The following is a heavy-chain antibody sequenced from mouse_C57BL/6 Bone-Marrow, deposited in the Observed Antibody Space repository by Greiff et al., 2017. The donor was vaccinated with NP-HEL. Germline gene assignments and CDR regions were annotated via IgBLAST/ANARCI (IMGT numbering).Heavy chain of an antibody. J-gene: IGHJ3*01. V-gene: IGHV1-69*01. CDR2: IDPSDSYT. D-gene: IGHD2-5*01. CDR3: ARDYSNYHVPWFAY. Sequence: VQLQQPGAELVMPGASVKLSCKASGYTFTSYWMHWVKQRPGQGLEWIGEIDPSDSYTTYNQKFTGKSTLTVDKSSSTAYMQLSSRTSEDSAFYYCARDYSNYHVPWFAYWGQGTLVTVSA. CDR1: GYTFTSYW.